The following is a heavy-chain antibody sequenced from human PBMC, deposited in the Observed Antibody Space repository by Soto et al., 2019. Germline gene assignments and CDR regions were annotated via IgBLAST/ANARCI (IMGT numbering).Heavy chain of an antibody. D-gene: IGHD6-6*01. CDR3: ARHNRPYYYYYMDV. CDR1: GFTFSNYW. J-gene: IGHJ6*03. CDR2: IKQDGSEE. Sequence: EVQLVESGGGLVQPGGSLRLSCAASGFTFSNYWMSWVRQAPGRGLEWVANIKQDGSEEYYVDSVKGRFTISRDNTNNSLYFQINSLRAEDTVVYYWARHNRPYYYYYMDVWGKGTTVTVSS. V-gene: IGHV3-7*01.